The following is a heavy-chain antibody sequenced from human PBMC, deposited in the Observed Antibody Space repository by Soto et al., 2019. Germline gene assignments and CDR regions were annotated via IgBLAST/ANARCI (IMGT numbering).Heavy chain of an antibody. V-gene: IGHV4-4*07. CDR2: IYSDGTT. D-gene: IGHD5-18*01. J-gene: IGHJ5*02. CDR3: ARDRGYRSGSFGS. CDR1: GGSISGYY. Sequence: LSLTCIVSGGSISGYYWSWIRQPAGKELEWIGRIYSDGTTNYNPSLKGRGTMSVDTSKKQNSRKLTSVTAADTATYYCARDRGYRSGSFGSWGQGVLVTVSS.